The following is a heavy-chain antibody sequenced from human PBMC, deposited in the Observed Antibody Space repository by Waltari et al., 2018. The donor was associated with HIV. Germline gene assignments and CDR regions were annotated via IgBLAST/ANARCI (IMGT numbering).Heavy chain of an antibody. Sequence: EVQLVESGGGLVQPGRSLRLSCAASGFTFDDYAMQWVRQAPGKGLEWVSGISWNSGSIGYADSVKGRFTISRDNAKNSLYLQMNSLRAEDTALYYCAKDLAPYGSHGWSLDYWGQGTLVTVSS. V-gene: IGHV3-9*01. D-gene: IGHD6-19*01. CDR3: AKDLAPYGSHGWSLDY. CDR1: GFTFDDYA. J-gene: IGHJ4*02. CDR2: ISWNSGSI.